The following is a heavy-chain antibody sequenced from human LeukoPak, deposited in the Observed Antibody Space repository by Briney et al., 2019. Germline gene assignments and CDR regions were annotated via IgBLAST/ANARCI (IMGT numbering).Heavy chain of an antibody. Sequence: GGSLRLSCVVSGFTFSSYWMTWVRQAPGKGLEWVANINQGGTKENYVDSVKGRFTISRDDAKNSLYLQMNSLRAEGTAVYYCANYPSNNNGYGDYWGQGTLVTVST. CDR3: ANYPSNNNGYGDY. CDR2: INQGGTKE. CDR1: GFTFSSYW. J-gene: IGHJ4*02. D-gene: IGHD3-22*01. V-gene: IGHV3-7*02.